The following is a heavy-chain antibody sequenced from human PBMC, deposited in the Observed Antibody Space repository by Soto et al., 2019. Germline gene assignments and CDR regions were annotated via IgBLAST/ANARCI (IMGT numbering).Heavy chain of an antibody. CDR1: GFTVSSNY. CDR2: IYSGGST. Sequence: EGSLRLSCAASGFTVSSNYMSWVRQAPGKGLEWVSVIYSGGSTYYADSVKGRFTISRDNSKNTLYLQMNSLRAEDTAVYYCARATYSSQPGATYYYYMDVWGKGTTVTVSS. J-gene: IGHJ6*03. V-gene: IGHV3-66*01. D-gene: IGHD6-13*01. CDR3: ARATYSSQPGATYYYYMDV.